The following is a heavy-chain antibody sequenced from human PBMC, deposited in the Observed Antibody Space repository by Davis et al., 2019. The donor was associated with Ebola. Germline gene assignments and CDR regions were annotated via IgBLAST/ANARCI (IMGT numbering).Heavy chain of an antibody. J-gene: IGHJ4*02. D-gene: IGHD3-22*01. V-gene: IGHV3-30-3*01. CDR2: ISYDGSNK. Sequence: GESLKISCAASGFTFSSYAMHWVRQAPGKGLEWVAVISYDGSNKYYADSVKGRFTISRDNSKNTLYLQMHSLRAEDTAVYFCAKVEEGDYYDSSGYWGLFDNWGQGTLVTVSS. CDR1: GFTFSSYA. CDR3: AKVEEGDYYDSSGYWGLFDN.